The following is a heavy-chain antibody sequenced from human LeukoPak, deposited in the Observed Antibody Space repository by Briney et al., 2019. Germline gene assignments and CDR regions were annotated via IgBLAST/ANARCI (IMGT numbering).Heavy chain of an antibody. CDR3: ARLAADAFDI. CDR2: IYYSGST. V-gene: IGHV4-39*07. D-gene: IGHD6-25*01. Sequence: SETLSLTCTVSGGSISSSSYYWGWIRQPPGKGLEWIGSIYYSGSTYYNPSLKSRVTISVDTSKNQFSLKLSSVTAADTAVYYCARLAADAFDIWGQGTMVTVSS. J-gene: IGHJ3*02. CDR1: GGSISSSSYY.